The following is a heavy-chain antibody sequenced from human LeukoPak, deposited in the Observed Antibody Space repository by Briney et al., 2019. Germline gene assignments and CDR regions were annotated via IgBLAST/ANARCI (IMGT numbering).Heavy chain of an antibody. J-gene: IGHJ6*02. CDR3: ARAYDFWSGYYPSNYGMDV. CDR1: GFTFSSYN. Sequence: GGSLRLSCAASGFTFSSYNMNWVRQAPGKGLEWVSYISSSSSTIYYADSVKGRFTISRDNAKNSLYLQMNSLRAEDTAVYYCARAYDFWSGYYPSNYGMDVWGQGTTVTVSS. D-gene: IGHD3-3*01. CDR2: ISSSSSTI. V-gene: IGHV3-48*04.